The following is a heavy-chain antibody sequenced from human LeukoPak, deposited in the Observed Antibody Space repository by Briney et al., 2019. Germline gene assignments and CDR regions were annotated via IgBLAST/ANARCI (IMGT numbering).Heavy chain of an antibody. Sequence: GGSLRLSCAASGFPFSSHAMSWVRQPPGKGLEWVAAISNGKTYYADSVRGRFAISRDNSKNTVYLEMNSLRPEDTAVYYCARDRAGTKAWVEFDPWGQGTLVTVSS. V-gene: IGHV3-23*01. CDR3: ARDRAGTKAWVEFDP. CDR2: ISNGKT. D-gene: IGHD3-10*01. CDR1: GFPFSSHA. J-gene: IGHJ5*02.